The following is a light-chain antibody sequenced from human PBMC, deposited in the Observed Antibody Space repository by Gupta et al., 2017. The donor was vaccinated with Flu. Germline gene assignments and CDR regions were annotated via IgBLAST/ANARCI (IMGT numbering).Light chain of an antibody. V-gene: IGKV1-5*03. Sequence: DIQMTQSPSTLSASVGDRVTIACRASESISGWLAWYQQKPGKAPKLLIYKTSGLEDGVPSRFSGSGSGTEFILTISSLQHDDFATYYCQQYDTYSWTFGQGTKVEIK. CDR2: KTS. CDR1: ESISGW. CDR3: QQYDTYSWT. J-gene: IGKJ1*01.